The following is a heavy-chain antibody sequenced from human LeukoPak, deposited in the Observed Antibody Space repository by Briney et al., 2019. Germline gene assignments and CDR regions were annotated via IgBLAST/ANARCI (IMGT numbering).Heavy chain of an antibody. D-gene: IGHD6-19*01. CDR3: ARDPGYSSGWYLGY. Sequence: PGGSLRLSCAASGFTFSSYWMSWVRQAPGKGLEWVANIKQDGSEKYYVDSVKGRFTISRDNSKNTLYLQMNSLRAEDTAVYYCARDPGYSSGWYLGYWGQGTLVTVSS. CDR2: IKQDGSEK. CDR1: GFTFSSYW. V-gene: IGHV3-7*01. J-gene: IGHJ4*02.